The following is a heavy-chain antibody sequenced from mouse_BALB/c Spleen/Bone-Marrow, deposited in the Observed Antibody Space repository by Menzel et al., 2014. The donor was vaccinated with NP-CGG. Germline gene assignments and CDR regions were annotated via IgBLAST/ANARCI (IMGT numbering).Heavy chain of an antibody. CDR3: TRGGNWDDFDY. Sequence: EVKLVESGGGLVQPGGSRKLSCAASGFTFSSFGMHWVRQTPEKGLEWVAYISSGSSTIYYADTVKGRFTISRDNPKNTLFLQVTSLRSEDTAMYYCTRGGNWDDFDYWGQGTTLTGSS. V-gene: IGHV5-17*02. CDR2: ISSGSSTI. CDR1: GFTFSSFG. D-gene: IGHD4-1*01. J-gene: IGHJ2*01.